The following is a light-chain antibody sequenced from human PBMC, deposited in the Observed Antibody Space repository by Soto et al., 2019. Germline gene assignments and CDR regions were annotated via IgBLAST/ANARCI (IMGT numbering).Light chain of an antibody. CDR1: QSISTW. J-gene: IGKJ2*01. Sequence: DIQMTQSPSTLSASVGDRVTITCRASQSISTWLAWYQQKPGKAPSLLIYDASRLESGVPSRFRGSGSGTEFTLTIRSLQPDDFATYYCQHYGDSFGQGTKVEIK. CDR2: DAS. V-gene: IGKV1-5*01. CDR3: QHYGDS.